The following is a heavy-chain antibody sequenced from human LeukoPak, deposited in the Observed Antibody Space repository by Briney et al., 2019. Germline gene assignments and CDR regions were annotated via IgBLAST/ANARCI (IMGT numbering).Heavy chain of an antibody. CDR2: ISYDGINK. V-gene: IGHV3-30*04. CDR3: ARDRKLELRLFSYMDV. Sequence: AGGSLRLSCAASGFTFSSYAMHWVRQAPGKGLEWVAVISYDGINKYYADSVKGRFTISRDNSKNTLYLQMNSLRAEDTAIYYCARDRKLELRLFSYMDVWGKGTTVTVSS. J-gene: IGHJ6*03. CDR1: GFTFSSYA. D-gene: IGHD1-7*01.